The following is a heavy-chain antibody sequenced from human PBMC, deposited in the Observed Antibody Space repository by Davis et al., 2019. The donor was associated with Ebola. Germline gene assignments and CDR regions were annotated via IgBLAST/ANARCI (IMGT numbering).Heavy chain of an antibody. J-gene: IGHJ5*02. Sequence: SETLSLTCAVSGGSISSSNWWSWVRQPPGKGLEWIGEIYHSGSTNYNPSLKSRVTISVDKSKNQFSLKLSSVTAADTAVYYCARLVVPAAIPGWGGWFDPWGQGTLVTVSS. V-gene: IGHV4-4*02. CDR2: IYHSGST. CDR1: GGSISSSNW. D-gene: IGHD2-2*02. CDR3: ARLVVPAAIPGWGGWFDP.